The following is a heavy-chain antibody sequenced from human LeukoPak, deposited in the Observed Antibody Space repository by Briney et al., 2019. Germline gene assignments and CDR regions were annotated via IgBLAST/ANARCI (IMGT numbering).Heavy chain of an antibody. Sequence: AGSLRLSCAASGFTFSNYWMSWVRQAPGEGLEWVANINQGGSGKYYLDSVKGRFSISRDDAKNSLFLQMDSLRADDTAVYYCARDRRSSAGSDFWGQGTRVTVSS. J-gene: IGHJ4*02. V-gene: IGHV3-7*01. D-gene: IGHD6-13*01. CDR2: INQGGSGK. CDR1: GFTFSNYW. CDR3: ARDRRSSAGSDF.